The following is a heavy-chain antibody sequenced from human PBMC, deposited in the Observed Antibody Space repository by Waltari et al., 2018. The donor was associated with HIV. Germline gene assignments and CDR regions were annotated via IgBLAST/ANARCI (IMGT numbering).Heavy chain of an antibody. CDR1: GGSISSYY. Sequence: QVQLQESGPGLVKPSETLSLTCTVSGGSISSYYWSWIRQPPGKGLEWIGYIYYSGSTNYNPSLKSRVTISVDTSKNQFSLKLSSVTAADTAVYYCARGRRDGYKPVDYWGQGTLVT. J-gene: IGHJ4*02. V-gene: IGHV4-59*08. CDR2: IYYSGST. CDR3: ARGRRDGYKPVDY. D-gene: IGHD5-12*01.